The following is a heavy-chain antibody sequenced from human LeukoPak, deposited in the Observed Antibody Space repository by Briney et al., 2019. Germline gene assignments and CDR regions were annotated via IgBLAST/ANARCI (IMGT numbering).Heavy chain of an antibody. J-gene: IGHJ4*02. CDR1: GFTFSSYG. CDR2: ISYGGSNK. Sequence: GGSLRLSCAASGFTFSSYGMHWVRQAPGKGLEWVAVISYGGSNKYYADSVKGRFTISRDNSKNTLYLRMNSLRAEDTAVYYCAKSPRSGLGELFVDYWGQGTLVTVSS. V-gene: IGHV3-30*18. CDR3: AKSPRSGLGELFVDY. D-gene: IGHD3-16*01.